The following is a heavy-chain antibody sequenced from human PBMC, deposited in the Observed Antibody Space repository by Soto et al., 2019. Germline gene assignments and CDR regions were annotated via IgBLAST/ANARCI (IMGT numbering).Heavy chain of an antibody. D-gene: IGHD3-22*01. J-gene: IGHJ6*02. CDR2: IRSKANSYAT. Sequence: VQLVESGGGLVQPGGSLKLSCAASGFTFSGSAMHWVRQASGKGLEWVGRIRSKANSYATAYAASVKGRFTISRDDSKNTAYLQMNSLKTEDTAVYYCTTRPYEGDYYYYGMDVWGQGTTVTVSS. CDR3: TTRPYEGDYYYYGMDV. CDR1: GFTFSGSA. V-gene: IGHV3-73*02.